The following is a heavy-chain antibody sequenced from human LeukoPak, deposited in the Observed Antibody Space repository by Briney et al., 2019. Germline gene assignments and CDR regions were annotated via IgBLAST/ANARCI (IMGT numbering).Heavy chain of an antibody. CDR1: GFSFSSYW. Sequence: GGSLRLSCAASGFSFSSYWMHWVRQAPGKGLVWVSRIKTDGSSATYADSVKGRFTISRDNAKNTPYLQMSSLRAEDTAVYYCXXDHWGSVNSWGQGTLVIVSS. J-gene: IGHJ4*02. D-gene: IGHD7-27*01. CDR3: XXDHWGSVNS. V-gene: IGHV3-74*01. CDR2: IKTDGSSA.